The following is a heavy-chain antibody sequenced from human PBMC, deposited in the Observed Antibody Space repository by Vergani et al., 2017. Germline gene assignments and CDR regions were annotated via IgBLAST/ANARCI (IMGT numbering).Heavy chain of an antibody. Sequence: QLQLRESGPGLVKPSATLSLTCSVSGASIRSSNYYWGWIRQPPGKGLEWIASIYYSGSTYYNPSLKSRVTISVDTSKTQFSLKLRAVTAADTAVYFCARHSTVEWLVKLGWIDPWGQGILVTVSS. D-gene: IGHD6-19*01. CDR1: GASIRSSNYY. J-gene: IGHJ5*02. V-gene: IGHV4-39*01. CDR2: IYYSGST. CDR3: ARHSTVEWLVKLGWIDP.